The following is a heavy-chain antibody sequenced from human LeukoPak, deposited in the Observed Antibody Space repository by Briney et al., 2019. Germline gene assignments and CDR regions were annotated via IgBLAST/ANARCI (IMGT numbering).Heavy chain of an antibody. Sequence: GESLKISCRGSGYSFSSYGIGWVRQVPGKGLEWMGFIYPRDSETTYSPSFQGQVTFSSDKSINTAYLHWRSLKASDTAMYYCARTEGAAPFHTWGQGAMVTVSS. CDR2: IYPRDSET. D-gene: IGHD1-26*01. CDR3: ARTEGAAPFHT. V-gene: IGHV5-51*01. CDR1: GYSFSSYG. J-gene: IGHJ4*02.